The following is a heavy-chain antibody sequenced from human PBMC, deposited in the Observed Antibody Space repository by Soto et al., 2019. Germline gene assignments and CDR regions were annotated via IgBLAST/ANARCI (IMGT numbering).Heavy chain of an antibody. CDR2: INPNTGGT. Sequence: ASVKVSCKASGYTFTGYYMHWVRQAPGQGLERIGWINPNTGGTNYAQKFHGRVTMTRHTSISTAYMGLSRLRSDDTAVYYCASDSLHCSSSSCNHWFVPWGQGTLVTVSS. CDR3: ASDSLHCSSSSCNHWFVP. V-gene: IGHV1-2*02. CDR1: GYTFTGYY. J-gene: IGHJ5*02. D-gene: IGHD2-2*01.